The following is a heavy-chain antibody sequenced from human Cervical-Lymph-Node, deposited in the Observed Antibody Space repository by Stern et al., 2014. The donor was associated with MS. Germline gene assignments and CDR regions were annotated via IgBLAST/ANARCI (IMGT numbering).Heavy chain of an antibody. Sequence: QVQVVQSGAGMKKPGSSVKVSCKAYGGRFSSYAVNWERQAPGQAHESMGGIVPLFGAANYAQKFQGRVALIADESTSTVYMEMISLTSEDTAVYYCTREATAHSGTFDFWGQGTLVTV. D-gene: IGHD1-14*01. CDR2: IVPLFGAA. V-gene: IGHV1-69*01. CDR3: TREATAHSGTFDF. J-gene: IGHJ4*02. CDR1: GGRFSSYA.